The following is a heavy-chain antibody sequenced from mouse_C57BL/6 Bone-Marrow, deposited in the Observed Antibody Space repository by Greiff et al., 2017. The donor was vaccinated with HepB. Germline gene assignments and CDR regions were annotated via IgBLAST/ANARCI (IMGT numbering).Heavy chain of an antibody. CDR1: GFTFSSYA. CDR2: ISDGGSYT. Sequence: EVQRVESGGGLVKPGGSLKLSCAASGFTFSSYAMSWVRQTPEKRLEWVATISDGGSYTYYPDNVKGRFTISRDNAKNNLYLQMSHLKSEDTAMYYCARGGGIYDGYLFAYWGQGTLVTVS. J-gene: IGHJ3*01. D-gene: IGHD2-3*01. CDR3: ARGGGIYDGYLFAY. V-gene: IGHV5-4*01.